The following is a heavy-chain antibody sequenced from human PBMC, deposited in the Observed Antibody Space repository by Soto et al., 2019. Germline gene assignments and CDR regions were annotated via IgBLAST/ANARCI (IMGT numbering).Heavy chain of an antibody. Sequence: EVQLVESGGGLVQPGGSLRLSCAASGFTFSSYAMSWVRQAPGKGLEWVSAISGSGGSTYYADSVKGRFTISRDNSKNTLYLQMNSLRAEDTAVYYCASGGYCSGGSCYPVDYWGQGTLVTVSS. CDR2: ISGSGGST. J-gene: IGHJ4*02. V-gene: IGHV3-23*04. CDR1: GFTFSSYA. CDR3: ASGGYCSGGSCYPVDY. D-gene: IGHD2-15*01.